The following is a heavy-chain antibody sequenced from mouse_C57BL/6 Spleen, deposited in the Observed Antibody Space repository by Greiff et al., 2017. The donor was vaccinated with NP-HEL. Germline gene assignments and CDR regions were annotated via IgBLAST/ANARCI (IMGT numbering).Heavy chain of an antibody. CDR1: GYTFTSYW. J-gene: IGHJ2*01. V-gene: IGHV1-69*01. CDR2: IDPSDSYT. D-gene: IGHD1-1*01. CDR3: ARYGGTYYFDY. Sequence: QVQLQQPGAELVMPGASVKLSCKASGYTFTSYWMHWVKQRPGQGLEWIGEIDPSDSYTNYNQKFKGKSTLTVDKSSSTAYMQLSSLTSEDSAVYYCARYGGTYYFDYGGQGTTLTVSS.